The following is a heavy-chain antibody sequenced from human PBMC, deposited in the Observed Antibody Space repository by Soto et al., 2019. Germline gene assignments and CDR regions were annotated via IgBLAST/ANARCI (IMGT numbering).Heavy chain of an antibody. J-gene: IGHJ3*02. CDR2: IYWNDDE. CDR1: GFSLSTSGVG. CDR3: AHRLRQLANDAFDI. Sequence: SGPTLVKPTQTLTLTCTLSGFSLSTSGVGVGWIRQPPGKALEWLALIYWNDDERYSPSLQSRLTITKDTSKNQVVLTMTNMDPVDTATYYCAHRLRQLANDAFDIWGQGTMVTVSS. V-gene: IGHV2-5*01. D-gene: IGHD6-13*01.